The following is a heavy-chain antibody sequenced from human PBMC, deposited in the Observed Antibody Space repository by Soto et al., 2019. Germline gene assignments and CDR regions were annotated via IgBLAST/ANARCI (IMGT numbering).Heavy chain of an antibody. Sequence: QVQLVQSGAEVKKPGSSVKVSCKASGGTFSSYAISWVRQAPGQGLEWMGGIIPISGTANYAQKFQGRVTITADESTSTVYMGLSSLRSEDTAVYFCARSQGSSTSLEIYYYYYYGMDVWGQGTTVIVSS. D-gene: IGHD2-2*01. CDR2: IIPISGTA. J-gene: IGHJ6*02. CDR1: GGTFSSYA. V-gene: IGHV1-69*01. CDR3: ARSQGSSTSLEIYYYYYYGMDV.